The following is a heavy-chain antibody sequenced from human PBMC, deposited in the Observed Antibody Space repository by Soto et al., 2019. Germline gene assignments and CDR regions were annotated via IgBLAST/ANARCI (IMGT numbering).Heavy chain of an antibody. CDR1: GFIVSSNY. CDR3: AKGNPGIAAAGTNNWFDP. Sequence: PGGSLRLSCTASGFIVSSNYMTWVRQAPGKGLEWVAVIYSGGSKYYADSVKGRFTISRDNSKNTLYLQMNSLRAEDTAVYYCAKGNPGIAAAGTNNWFDPWGQGTLVTVSS. D-gene: IGHD6-13*01. V-gene: IGHV3-53*05. CDR2: IYSGGSK. J-gene: IGHJ5*02.